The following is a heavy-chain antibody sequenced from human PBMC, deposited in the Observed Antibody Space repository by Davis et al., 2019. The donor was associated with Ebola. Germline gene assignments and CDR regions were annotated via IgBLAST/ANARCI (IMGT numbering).Heavy chain of an antibody. D-gene: IGHD3-9*01. CDR1: GYILSSYG. Sequence: ASVKVSCKASGYILSSYGITWVRQAPGQGLEWMGWISVIDGNTYYAQRFQGRVTMTADTSTYTLYMELRSLTSDDTAIYYCVRDYDTINWSDPWGQGTLVTVSS. J-gene: IGHJ5*02. CDR2: ISVIDGNT. V-gene: IGHV1-18*01. CDR3: VRDYDTINWSDP.